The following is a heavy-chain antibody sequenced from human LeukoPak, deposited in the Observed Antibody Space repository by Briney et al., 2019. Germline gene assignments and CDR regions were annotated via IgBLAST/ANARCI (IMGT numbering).Heavy chain of an antibody. CDR3: ARDSRLILVPAAMPDGTGRGGTFDY. CDR1: GFTFSSYE. J-gene: IGHJ4*02. V-gene: IGHV3-48*03. D-gene: IGHD2-2*01. CDR2: ISSSGSTM. Sequence: GGSLRLSCAASGFTFSSYEMNWVRQAPGKGLEWVSYISSSGSTMYYADSVKGRFTISRDNAKNSLYLQMNSLRAEDTAVYYCARDSRLILVPAAMPDGTGRGGTFDYWGQGTLVTVSS.